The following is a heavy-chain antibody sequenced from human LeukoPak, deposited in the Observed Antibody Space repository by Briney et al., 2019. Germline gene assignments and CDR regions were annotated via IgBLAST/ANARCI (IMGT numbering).Heavy chain of an antibody. D-gene: IGHD3-22*01. J-gene: IGHJ6*02. V-gene: IGHV1-69*04. CDR2: IIPILGIA. CDR3: ARGGTMIDDGMDV. CDR1: GGTFSSYA. Sequence: SVKVSCKASGGTFSSYAISWVRQAPGQGLEWMGRIIPILGIANYAQKFQGGVTITADKSTSTAYMELSSLRSEDTAVYYCARGGTMIDDGMDVWGQGTAVTVSS.